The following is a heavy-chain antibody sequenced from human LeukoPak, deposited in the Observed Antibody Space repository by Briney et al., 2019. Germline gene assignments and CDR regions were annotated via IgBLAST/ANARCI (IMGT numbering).Heavy chain of an antibody. V-gene: IGHV3-7*05. Sequence: PGGSLRLSCAASGFTFSSYWMSWVRQAPGKGLEWVANINQDGSEKYYVDSVKGRFTISRDNAKNSLYLQMNSLRAEDTAVYYCARGPPVVYDVLTGYYRFDYWGQGTLVTVSS. CDR1: GFTFSSYW. CDR2: INQDGSEK. D-gene: IGHD3-9*01. J-gene: IGHJ4*02. CDR3: ARGPPVVYDVLTGYYRFDY.